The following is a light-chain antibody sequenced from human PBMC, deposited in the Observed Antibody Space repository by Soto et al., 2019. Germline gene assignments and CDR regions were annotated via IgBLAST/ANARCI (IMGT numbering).Light chain of an antibody. CDR3: SSYTSRSTLGV. CDR2: DVS. J-gene: IGLJ2*01. V-gene: IGLV2-14*03. Sequence: QSALTQPASVSGSPGQSITISCTGTNSDIGCYNYVSWYQQHPGKAPKLMLYDVSNRPSGVSYRFSGSKSGNTASLTISGLQAEDEADYYCSSYTSRSTLGVFGGGTKLTVL. CDR1: NSDIGCYNY.